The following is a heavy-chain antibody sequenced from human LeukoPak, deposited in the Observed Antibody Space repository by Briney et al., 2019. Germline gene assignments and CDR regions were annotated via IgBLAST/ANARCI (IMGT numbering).Heavy chain of an antibody. D-gene: IGHD2-15*01. J-gene: IGHJ4*02. CDR3: ARAGYCSGGSCYTFDY. Sequence: KFQGRVTITRDTSASTAYMELSSLTAEDTAVYYCARAGYCSGGSCYTFDYWGQGTLVTVSS. V-gene: IGHV1-3*01.